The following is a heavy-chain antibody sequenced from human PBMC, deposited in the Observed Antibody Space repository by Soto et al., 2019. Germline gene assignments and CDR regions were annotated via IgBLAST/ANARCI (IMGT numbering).Heavy chain of an antibody. V-gene: IGHV1-2*04. D-gene: IGHD4-17*01. CDR1: GYSFTDYK. J-gene: IGHJ4*02. Sequence: ASVKVSCKTSGYSFTDYKLHWVRQAPGQGLEWMGWVDPNGGGSNSAQKFQGSVTMTWDTSITTAYLDLTRLTTNDTATYFCATWVEYGDFEVFDFWGQGTLVTVSS. CDR3: ATWVEYGDFEVFDF. CDR2: VDPNGGGS.